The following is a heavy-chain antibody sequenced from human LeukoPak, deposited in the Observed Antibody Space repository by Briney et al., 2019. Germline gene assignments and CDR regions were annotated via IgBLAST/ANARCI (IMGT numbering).Heavy chain of an antibody. CDR1: GFTFSSYG. CDR3: AKGLAYIVVVPAAIKN. J-gene: IGHJ4*02. D-gene: IGHD2-2*02. V-gene: IGHV3-30*18. Sequence: PGGSLRLSCAASGFTFSSYGMHWVRQAPGKGLEWVAVISYDGSNKYYADSVKGRFTISRDNSKNTLYLQMNSLRAEDTAVYYCAKGLAYIVVVPAAIKNWGQGTLVTVSS. CDR2: ISYDGSNK.